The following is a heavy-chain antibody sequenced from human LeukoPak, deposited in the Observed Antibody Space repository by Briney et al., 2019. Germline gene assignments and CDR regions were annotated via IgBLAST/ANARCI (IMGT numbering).Heavy chain of an antibody. CDR3: ARAPDTAIATN. V-gene: IGHV3-21*01. J-gene: IGHJ4*02. D-gene: IGHD5-18*01. CDR2: ISSSSSYI. CDR1: GFTFSSYS. Sequence: PGGSLRLSCAASGFTFSSYSMNWVRQAPGKGLEWVSSISSSSSYIYYADSVKGRFTISRDNSKNTLYLQMNSLRAEDTAVYYCARAPDTAIATNWGQGTLVTVSS.